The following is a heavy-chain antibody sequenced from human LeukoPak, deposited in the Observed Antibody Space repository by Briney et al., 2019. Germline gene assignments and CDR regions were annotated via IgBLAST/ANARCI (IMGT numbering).Heavy chain of an antibody. CDR3: ARDVGDSSGYYRFFDY. CDR1: GGTFSSYA. V-gene: IGHV1-69*05. CDR2: IIPIFGTA. D-gene: IGHD3-22*01. Sequence: GASVKVSCKASGGTFSSYAISWVRQAPGQGLEWMGGIIPIFGTANYAQKFQGRVTITTDESTSTAYMELSSLRSEDTAVYYCARDVGDSSGYYRFFDYWGQGTLVTVSS. J-gene: IGHJ4*02.